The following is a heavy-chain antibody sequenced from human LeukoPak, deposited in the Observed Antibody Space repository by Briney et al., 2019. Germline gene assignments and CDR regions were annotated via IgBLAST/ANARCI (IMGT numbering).Heavy chain of an antibody. J-gene: IGHJ6*02. CDR3: ARVGYSYGKYYYYGMDV. CDR1: GYTFTSYA. Sequence: ASVKVSCKASGYTFTSYAMHWVRQAPGQRLEWMGWINAGNGNTKYSQKFQGRVTITRDTSASTAYMELSSLRSEDTAVYYCARVGYSYGKYYYYGMDVWGQGTTVTVSS. D-gene: IGHD5-18*01. CDR2: INAGNGNT. V-gene: IGHV1-3*01.